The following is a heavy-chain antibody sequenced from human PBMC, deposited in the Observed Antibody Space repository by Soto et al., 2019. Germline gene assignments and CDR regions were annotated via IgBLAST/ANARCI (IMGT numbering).Heavy chain of an antibody. J-gene: IGHJ4*02. Sequence: QEQLVQSGAEVKKPGSSVKVSCKASGGTFSTHAITWVRQAPGQGLEWMGGINPIFGTTNYAQKFQGRLTITADKSTTTAYMELSSLRSDDTAVYYCARVGGVGAPPGADYWGQGTLVTVSS. V-gene: IGHV1-69*06. D-gene: IGHD1-26*01. CDR1: GGTFSTHA. CDR2: INPIFGTT. CDR3: ARVGGVGAPPGADY.